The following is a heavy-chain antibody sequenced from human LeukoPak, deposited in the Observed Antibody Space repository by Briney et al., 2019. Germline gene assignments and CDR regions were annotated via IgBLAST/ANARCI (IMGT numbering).Heavy chain of an antibody. Sequence: SETLSLTCTVSGGSISSSSYYWGCIRQPPGKGLEWIGSIYYSGSSYYNPSLKSRVAISVDTSKNQFSLKLSSVTAADTAVYYCARSDCSSASCPHAGYYYYMDVWGKGTTVTVPS. CDR2: IYYSGSS. V-gene: IGHV4-39*01. J-gene: IGHJ6*03. CDR3: ARSDCSSASCPHAGYYYYMDV. CDR1: GGSISSSSYY. D-gene: IGHD2-2*01.